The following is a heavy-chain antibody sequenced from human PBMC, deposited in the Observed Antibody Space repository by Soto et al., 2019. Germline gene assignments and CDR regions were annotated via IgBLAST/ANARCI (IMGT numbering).Heavy chain of an antibody. V-gene: IGHV3-30*18. CDR2: ISYDGSNK. D-gene: IGHD1-1*01. J-gene: IGHJ5*02. CDR1: GFTFSSYG. Sequence: GGSLRLSCAASGFTFSSYGMHWVRQAPGKGLEWVAVISYDGSNKYYADSVKGRFTISRDNSKNTLYLQMNSLRAEDTAVYYCAKWRGTKGWFDPWGQGTLVTVSS. CDR3: AKWRGTKGWFDP.